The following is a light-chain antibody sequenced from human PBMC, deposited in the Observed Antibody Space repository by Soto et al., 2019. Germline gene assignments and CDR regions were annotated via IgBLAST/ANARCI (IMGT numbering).Light chain of an antibody. J-gene: IGLJ3*02. Sequence: QSVLTQPPSASGTPGQKFTISCSGSRSNIGSFTVNWYQHLPGTAPKLLIYSNNHRPSGVPGRFSGSKSGTSASLVISGLQSEDESTYYCAAWDDSLNGWVFGGGTKLTVL. CDR3: AAWDDSLNGWV. CDR1: RSNIGSFT. CDR2: SNN. V-gene: IGLV1-44*01.